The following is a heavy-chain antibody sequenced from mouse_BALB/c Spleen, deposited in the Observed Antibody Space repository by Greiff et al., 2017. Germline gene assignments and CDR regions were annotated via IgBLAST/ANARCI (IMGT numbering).Heavy chain of an antibody. CDR1: GFSLSTSGMG. J-gene: IGHJ3*01. CDR3: ARRRTYEAFAY. D-gene: IGHD2-3*01. Sequence: QVTLKVSGPGILQPSQTLSLTCSFSGFSLSTSGMGVSWIRQPSGKGLEWLAHIYWDDDKRYNPSLKSRLTISKDTSRNQVFLKITSVDTADTATYYCARRRTYEAFAYWGQGTLVTVSA. CDR2: IYWDDDK. V-gene: IGHV8-12*01.